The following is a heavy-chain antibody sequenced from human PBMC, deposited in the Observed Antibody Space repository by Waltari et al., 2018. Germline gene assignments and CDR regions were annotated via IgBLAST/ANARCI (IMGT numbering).Heavy chain of an antibody. CDR3: ARDSVVAGGGFDY. CDR2: IFYSWST. V-gene: IGHV4-30-4*08. Sequence: QVQLQESGPGLVKPSQTLSLTCTVSGGSISSDDYCWNWIRQPPGKGLEWIVYIFYSWSTYYNPSLKSRVTISVDTSKTQFSLKLSSVTAADTAVYYCARDSVVAGGGFDYWGQGTLVTVSS. D-gene: IGHD2-15*01. CDR1: GGSISSDDYC. J-gene: IGHJ4*02.